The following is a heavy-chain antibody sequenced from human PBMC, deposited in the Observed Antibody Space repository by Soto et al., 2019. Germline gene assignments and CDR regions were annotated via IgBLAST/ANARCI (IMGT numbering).Heavy chain of an antibody. D-gene: IGHD2-8*01. V-gene: IGHV4-30-2*01. CDR3: ARDNGSGMDV. J-gene: IGHJ6*02. CDR2: IYHSGST. Sequence: SETLSLTGAVSGGSISSGRYSWRWIRPPPGKGLEWIGYIYHSGSTYYNPSLKSRVTISVDRSKNQFSLKLSSVTAADTAVYYCARDNGSGMDVWGQGTTVTVSS. CDR1: GGSISSGRYS.